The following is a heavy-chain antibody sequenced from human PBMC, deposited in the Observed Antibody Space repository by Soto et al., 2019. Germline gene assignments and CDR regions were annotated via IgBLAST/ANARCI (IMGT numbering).Heavy chain of an antibody. CDR1: SGSFSGYY. V-gene: IGHV4-34*01. D-gene: IGHD2-15*01. J-gene: IGHJ4*02. CDR2: INHSGST. CDR3: ARWLVVAATESAGDY. Sequence: QVQLQQWGAGLLKPSETLSLTCAVYSGSFSGYYWSWIRQPPGKGLEWIGEINHSGSTNYNPSLKSRVTISVDTSKNQFSLKLSSVTAADTAVYYCARWLVVAATESAGDYWGQGTLVTVSS.